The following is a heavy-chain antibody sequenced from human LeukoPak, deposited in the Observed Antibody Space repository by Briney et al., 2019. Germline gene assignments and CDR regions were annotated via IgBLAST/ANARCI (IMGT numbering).Heavy chain of an antibody. J-gene: IGHJ3*02. CDR2: ISSSGNTT. CDR3: ARGGSRDYVWESYRLDAFDI. CDR1: GFTFSSYI. Sequence: GGSLRLSCAASGFTFSSYIMNWGRQAPGQGLEWVSYISSSGNTTYYAHSVKGRFTISRDKAKNLLSLKMNSLRVDDTAVYYCARGGSRDYVWESYRLDAFDIWGQGTMVTVSS. D-gene: IGHD3-16*02. V-gene: IGHV3-48*01.